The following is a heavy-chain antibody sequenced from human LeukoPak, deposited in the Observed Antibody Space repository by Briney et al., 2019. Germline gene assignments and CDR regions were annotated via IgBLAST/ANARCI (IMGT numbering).Heavy chain of an antibody. D-gene: IGHD1-26*01. CDR3: ARSGDPETSGSYSVCDY. V-gene: IGHV1-18*01. J-gene: IGHJ4*02. CDR2: ISAYNGNT. Sequence: ASVKVSCKASGYTFTSYGISWVRQAPGQGLEWMGWISAYNGNTNYVQKLQGRVTMTTDTSTSTAYMELRSLRSDDTAVYYCARSGDPETSGSYSVCDYWGQGTLVTVSS. CDR1: GYTFTSYG.